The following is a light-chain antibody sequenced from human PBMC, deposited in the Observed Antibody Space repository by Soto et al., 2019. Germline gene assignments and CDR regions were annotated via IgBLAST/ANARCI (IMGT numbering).Light chain of an antibody. CDR3: SSYTSSSTYV. CDR2: EVT. J-gene: IGLJ1*01. V-gene: IGLV2-14*01. Sequence: QSVLTQPASVSGSPGQSITISCTGTSSDVGAYNYVSWYQQHPGKAPKLIIYEVTNRPSGVSNRFSGSKSGNTASLTISGLQAEDEADYYCSSYTSSSTYVFATGTKLTAL. CDR1: SSDVGAYNY.